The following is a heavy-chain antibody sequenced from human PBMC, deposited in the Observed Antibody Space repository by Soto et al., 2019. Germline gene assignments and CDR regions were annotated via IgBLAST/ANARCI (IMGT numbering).Heavy chain of an antibody. V-gene: IGHV4-34*01. CDR3: ARSQPIVVVVAATPAFHYYGMDV. CDR1: GGSFSGYY. D-gene: IGHD2-15*01. Sequence: SETLSLTCAVYGGSFSGYYWSWIRQPPGKGLEWIGEINHSGSTNYNPSLKSRVTISVDTSKSQFSLKLSSVTAADTAVYYCARSQPIVVVVAATPAFHYYGMDVWGQGTTVTVSS. J-gene: IGHJ6*02. CDR2: INHSGST.